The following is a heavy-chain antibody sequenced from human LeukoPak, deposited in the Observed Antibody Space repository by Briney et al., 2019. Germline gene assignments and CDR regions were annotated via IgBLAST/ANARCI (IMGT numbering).Heavy chain of an antibody. CDR2: TKQDETEK. CDR3: ARNRQWLLADY. CDR1: GFTLSNAW. Sequence: GGSLRLSCVASGFTLSNAWMSWVRQAPGKGLEWVANTKQDETEKHYADSVKGRFTISRDNAQNSLYLQMNSLRAEDTAVYFCARNRQWLLADYWGQGTVVTVSS. V-gene: IGHV3-7*04. D-gene: IGHD3-22*01. J-gene: IGHJ4*02.